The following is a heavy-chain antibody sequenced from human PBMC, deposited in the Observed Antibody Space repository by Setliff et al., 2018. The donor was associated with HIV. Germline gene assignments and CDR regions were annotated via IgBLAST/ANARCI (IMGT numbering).Heavy chain of an antibody. D-gene: IGHD3-22*01. J-gene: IGHJ3*02. Sequence: PGGSLRLSCAASGFKFDDYGMSWVRQAPGKGLEWVSGINWNGGSIIYYADSVKGRFTISRDNAKKSLYLQMNSLRAEDTAVYYCARQDDYFDSSGYYLGYDGFDIWGQGTMVTVS. V-gene: IGHV3-20*04. CDR2: INWNGGSII. CDR3: ARQDDYFDSSGYYLGYDGFDI. CDR1: GFKFDDYG.